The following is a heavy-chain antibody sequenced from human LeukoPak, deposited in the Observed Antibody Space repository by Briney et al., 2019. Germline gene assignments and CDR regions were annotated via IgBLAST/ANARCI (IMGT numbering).Heavy chain of an antibody. CDR2: LSGSGITT. CDR1: GFTFSNSA. Sequence: GTSLRLSCAASGFTFSNSAMSWVRQAPGKGLEWVSTLSGSGITTYYADSVKGRFTISRDNSKNTLYLQMNSLRAEDTAVYYCARDKVATYDYWGQGTLVTVSS. D-gene: IGHD5-12*01. CDR3: ARDKVATYDY. V-gene: IGHV3-23*01. J-gene: IGHJ4*02.